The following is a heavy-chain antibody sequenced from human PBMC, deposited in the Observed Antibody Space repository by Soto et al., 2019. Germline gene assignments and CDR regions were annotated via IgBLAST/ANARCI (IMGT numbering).Heavy chain of an antibody. CDR3: ARAPITCSSTSCYEIHHAFDI. Sequence: GGSLRLSCAASGFTFDDYGMSWVRQAPGKGLEWVSGINWNGGSTGYADSVKGRFTISRDNAKNPLYLQMNSLRAEDTALYHCARAPITCSSTSCYEIHHAFDIWGQGTMVTVSS. V-gene: IGHV3-20*01. CDR2: INWNGGST. J-gene: IGHJ3*02. D-gene: IGHD2-2*01. CDR1: GFTFDDYG.